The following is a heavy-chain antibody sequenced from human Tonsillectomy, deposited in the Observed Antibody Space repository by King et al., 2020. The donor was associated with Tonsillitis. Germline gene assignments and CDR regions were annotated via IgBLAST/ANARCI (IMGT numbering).Heavy chain of an antibody. Sequence: VQLVESGGGLVQPGGSLRLSCAASGFTFSNYAMNWVRQAPGTGLEWVSTISGSGRNTFYADSVKGRFTISRDNSKNTLYLHMNSLRAGDTAVYYCAKGEDLLSLGYWGQGTLVTVSS. D-gene: IGHD3-16*01. CDR2: ISGSGRNT. V-gene: IGHV3-23*04. J-gene: IGHJ4*02. CDR1: GFTFSNYA. CDR3: AKGEDLLSLGY.